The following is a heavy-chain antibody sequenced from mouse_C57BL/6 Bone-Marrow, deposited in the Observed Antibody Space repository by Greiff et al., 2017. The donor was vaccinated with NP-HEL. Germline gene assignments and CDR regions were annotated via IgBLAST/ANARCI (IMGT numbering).Heavy chain of an antibody. D-gene: IGHD2-3*01. V-gene: IGHV1-7*01. J-gene: IGHJ3*01. Sequence: VQLQQSGAELAKPGASVKLSCKASGYTFTSYWMHWVKQRPGQGLEWIGYINPSSGYTKYNQKFKDKATLTAYKSSSTAYMQLSSLTYEDSAVYYGAGGDDGYFFAYWGQGTLVTVSA. CDR2: INPSSGYT. CDR3: AGGDDGYFFAY. CDR1: GYTFTSYW.